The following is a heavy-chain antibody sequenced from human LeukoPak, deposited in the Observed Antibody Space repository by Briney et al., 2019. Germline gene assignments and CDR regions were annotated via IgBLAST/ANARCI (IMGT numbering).Heavy chain of an antibody. Sequence: GGSLRLSCAASGFTFSSYAMHWVRQAPGKGLEWVAVISYDGSNKYYADSVKGRFTISRDNSKNTLYLQMNSLRAEDTAVYYCANTHPLCDYWGQGTLVTVSS. V-gene: IGHV3-30-3*01. D-gene: IGHD5-18*01. CDR3: ANTHPLCDY. CDR1: GFTFSSYA. CDR2: ISYDGSNK. J-gene: IGHJ4*02.